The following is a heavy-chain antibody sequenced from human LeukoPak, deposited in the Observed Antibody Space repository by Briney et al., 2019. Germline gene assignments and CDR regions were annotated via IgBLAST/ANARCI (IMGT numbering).Heavy chain of an antibody. Sequence: ASVKVSCKASGYTFTSYAMNWVQQAPGQGLEWMGWIDTNTGNPTYAQGFTGRFVFSLDTSVSTAYLQISSLKAEDTAVYYCARERRSTVTTYFGYWGQGTLVTVSS. CDR2: IDTNTGNP. CDR3: ARERRSTVTTYFGY. D-gene: IGHD4-17*01. J-gene: IGHJ4*02. V-gene: IGHV7-4-1*02. CDR1: GYTFTSYA.